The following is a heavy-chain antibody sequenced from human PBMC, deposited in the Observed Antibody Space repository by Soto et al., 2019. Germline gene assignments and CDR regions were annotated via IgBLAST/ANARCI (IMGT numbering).Heavy chain of an antibody. J-gene: IGHJ3*01. V-gene: IGHV3-53*01. D-gene: IGHD4-4*01. CDR3: ASWHLQEHAYDV. CDR2: LYDVDGT. CDR1: GLTVSGKKY. Sequence: DVQLVESGGGLIQPGGSLRLSCAAFGLTVSGKKYMAWVRQAPGRGLEWVSGLYDVDGTYYADSVKGRFTTSGDSSKTIVYLQMDSLRPDDTAVYYCASWHLQEHAYDVWGQGTTVTASS.